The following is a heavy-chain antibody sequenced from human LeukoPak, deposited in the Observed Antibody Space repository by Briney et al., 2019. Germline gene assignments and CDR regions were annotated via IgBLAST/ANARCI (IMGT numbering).Heavy chain of an antibody. CDR3: ARAPPSIVVVPAPYYYYGMDV. Sequence: SETLSLTCAVYGGSFSGYYWSWIRQPPGKGLEWIGEINHSGSTNYNPSPKSRVTISVDTSKNQFSLKLSSVTAADTAVYYCARAPPSIVVVPAPYYYYGMDVWGKGTTVTVSS. J-gene: IGHJ6*04. CDR1: GGSFSGYY. V-gene: IGHV4-34*01. D-gene: IGHD2-2*01. CDR2: INHSGST.